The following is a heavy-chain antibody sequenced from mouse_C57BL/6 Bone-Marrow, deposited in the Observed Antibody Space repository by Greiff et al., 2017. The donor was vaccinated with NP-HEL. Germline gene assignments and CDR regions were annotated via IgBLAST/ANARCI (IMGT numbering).Heavy chain of an antibody. CDR3: ASPRANWYVWFAY. J-gene: IGHJ3*01. V-gene: IGHV5-6*01. CDR2: ISSGGRYT. CDR1: GFTFSSYG. D-gene: IGHD4-1*01. Sequence: EVKLVESGGDFVKPGGSLKLSCAASGFTFSSYGLSWVRQTPDKRLEWVATISSGGRYTYYPDSVKARFTISIDHAKNTLYLQMSSLKSEDTAMYYCASPRANWYVWFAYWGQGTLVTVSA.